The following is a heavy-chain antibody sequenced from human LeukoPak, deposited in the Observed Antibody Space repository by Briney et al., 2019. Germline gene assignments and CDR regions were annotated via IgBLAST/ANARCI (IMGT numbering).Heavy chain of an antibody. CDR3: ARDHGGRYYYYYMGV. D-gene: IGHD5-24*01. CDR1: GGTFSSYA. V-gene: IGHV1-69*13. Sequence: GASVKVSCKASGGTFSSYAISWVRQAPGQGLEWMGGIIPIFGTANYAQKFQGRVTITADESTSTAYMELSSLRSEDTAVYYCARDHGGRYYYYYMGVWGRGTTVTVSS. J-gene: IGHJ6*03. CDR2: IIPIFGTA.